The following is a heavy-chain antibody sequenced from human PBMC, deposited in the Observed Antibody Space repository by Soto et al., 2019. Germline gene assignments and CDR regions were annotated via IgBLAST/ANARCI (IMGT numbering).Heavy chain of an antibody. Sequence: QVQLVESGGGVVQPGRSLRLSCAASGFTFSSYGMHWVRQAPGKGLEWVALISYDGSNKYYADSVKGRFTISRDNSKNTLYLQMNSLRNADTAVYSCAKDLGHGGRGAFDIWGQGTMVTVSS. CDR2: ISYDGSNK. CDR1: GFTFSSYG. J-gene: IGHJ3*02. CDR3: AKDLGHGGRGAFDI. V-gene: IGHV3-30*18. D-gene: IGHD7-27*01.